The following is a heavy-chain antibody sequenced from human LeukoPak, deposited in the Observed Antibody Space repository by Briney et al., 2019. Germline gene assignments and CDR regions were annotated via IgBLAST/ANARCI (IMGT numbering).Heavy chain of an antibody. D-gene: IGHD3-10*01. CDR3: AKGGSGSYYLYYFDY. CDR2: ISGSGGST. CDR1: GFTFSSYG. J-gene: IGHJ4*02. V-gene: IGHV3-23*01. Sequence: PGGSLRLSCAASGFTFSSYGMSWVRQAPGKGLEWVSAISGSGGSTYYADSVKGRFTISRDNSKNTLYLQMNSLRAEDTAVYYCAKGGSGSYYLYYFDYWGQGTLVTVSS.